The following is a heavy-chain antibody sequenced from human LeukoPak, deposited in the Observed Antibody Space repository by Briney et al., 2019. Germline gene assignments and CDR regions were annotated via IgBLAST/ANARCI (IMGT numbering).Heavy chain of an antibody. CDR3: TTDLWFGEFGLDV. Sequence: GGSLRLSCAASGFTFSNAWMSWVRQAPGKGLEWVGRIKSKTDGGTTDYVAPVKGRFTISRDDSKNTLYVQMNSLNTEDTAVYYCTTDLWFGEFGLDVWGQGTTVIVSS. J-gene: IGHJ6*02. CDR1: GFTFSNAW. D-gene: IGHD3-10*01. CDR2: IKSKTDGGTT. V-gene: IGHV3-15*01.